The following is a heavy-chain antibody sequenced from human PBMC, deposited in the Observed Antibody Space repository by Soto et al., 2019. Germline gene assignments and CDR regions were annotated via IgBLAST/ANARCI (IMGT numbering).Heavy chain of an antibody. CDR1: EGTFNSYA. Sequence: QARVVQSGAEVRKPGSSVKLSCKASEGTFNSYAIAWVRQAPGQGLEWMGGIIPYYNTLNYAQKFQDRVTITADDSTNTVYMELSSLRSDDTAVYFGASGASRWYPYFFDSWAQGTLVTVSS. CDR2: IIPYYNTL. D-gene: IGHD6-13*01. CDR3: ASGASRWYPYFFDS. V-gene: IGHV1-69*01. J-gene: IGHJ4*02.